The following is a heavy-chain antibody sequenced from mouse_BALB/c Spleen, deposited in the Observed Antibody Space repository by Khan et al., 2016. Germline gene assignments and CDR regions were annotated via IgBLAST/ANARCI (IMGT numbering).Heavy chain of an antibody. CDR1: GYTFTSYT. Sequence: QVRLQQSGAELARPGASVKMSCKASGYTFTSYTMHWVKQRPGQGLEWIGYINPSSGYTNYNQKFKDKATLTADKSSSTAYMQLSSLTSEDSAVYYCARYGAGRPPFAYWGQGTLVTVSA. D-gene: IGHD1-1*01. CDR3: ARYGAGRPPFAY. J-gene: IGHJ3*01. CDR2: INPSSGYT. V-gene: IGHV1-4*01.